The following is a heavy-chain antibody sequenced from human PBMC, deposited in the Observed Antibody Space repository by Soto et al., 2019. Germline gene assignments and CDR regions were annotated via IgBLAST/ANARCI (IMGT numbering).Heavy chain of an antibody. CDR2: IIPIFGTA. D-gene: IGHD6-19*01. CDR1: GGTFSSYA. CDR3: AIAHNSGWYGLFDY. Sequence: GASVKVSCKASGGTFSSYAISWVRQAPGQGLEWMGGIIPIFGTANYAQKFQGRVTITADKSTSTAYMGLSSLRSEDTAVYYCAIAHNSGWYGLFDYWGQGTLVTVSS. J-gene: IGHJ4*02. V-gene: IGHV1-69*06.